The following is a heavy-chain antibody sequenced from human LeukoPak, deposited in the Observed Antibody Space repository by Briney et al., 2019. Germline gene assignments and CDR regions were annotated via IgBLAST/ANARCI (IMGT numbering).Heavy chain of an antibody. J-gene: IGHJ4*02. CDR3: ARKPSYSYGSLGY. CDR1: GFTFSSYS. D-gene: IGHD5-18*01. CDR2: ISSSSSYI. V-gene: IGHV3-21*01. Sequence: GGSLRLSCAASGFTFSSYSMNWVRQAPGKGLEWVSSISSSSSYIYYADSVKGRFTISRDNAKNSLYLQMNSLRAEDTAVYYCARKPSYSYGSLGYWGQGTLVTVSS.